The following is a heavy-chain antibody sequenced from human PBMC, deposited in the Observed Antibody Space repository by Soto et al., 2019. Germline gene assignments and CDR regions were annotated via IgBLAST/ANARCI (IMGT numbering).Heavy chain of an antibody. CDR1: GFDFRKYA. CDR3: ARAVDAAMDPLDY. Sequence: PGGSLRLSCAASGFDFRKYAMHWVRQSPGKGPEWVAITSDDGDIQYYADSVKGRFTISRDNSKNTLYLQMTTLRSEDAAVYLCARAVDAAMDPLDYWGQGTLVTVSS. J-gene: IGHJ4*02. D-gene: IGHD5-18*01. V-gene: IGHV3-30-3*01. CDR2: TSDDGDIQ.